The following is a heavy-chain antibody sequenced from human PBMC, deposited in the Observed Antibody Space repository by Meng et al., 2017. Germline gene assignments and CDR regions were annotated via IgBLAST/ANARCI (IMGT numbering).Heavy chain of an antibody. CDR3: ARDRGYYDSSGYPNAFDI. J-gene: IGHJ3*02. D-gene: IGHD3-22*01. Sequence: GGSLRLSCAASGFTVSSNYMTWVRQAPGKGLEWLSVIYSGGSTYYADSVRGRFTISSHSSKNTLYLQMNSLRAEDTAVYYCARDRGYYDSSGYPNAFDIWGQGTMVTVSS. CDR1: GFTVSSNY. V-gene: IGHV3-53*04. CDR2: IYSGGST.